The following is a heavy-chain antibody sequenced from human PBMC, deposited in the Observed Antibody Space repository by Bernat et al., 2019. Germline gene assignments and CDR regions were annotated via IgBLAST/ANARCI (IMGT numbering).Heavy chain of an antibody. J-gene: IGHJ4*02. CDR3: ARGSSGYFGSLFDY. CDR2: INHSGST. Sequence: QVQLQQWGAGLLKPSETLSLTCAVYGGSFSGYYWSWIRQPPGKGLEWIGEINHSGSTNYNPSLKSRVTISVDRSKNQFSLKLSSVTAADTAVYYCARGSSGYFGSLFDYWGQGTLVTVSS. CDR1: GGSFSGYY. D-gene: IGHD3-22*01. V-gene: IGHV4-34*01.